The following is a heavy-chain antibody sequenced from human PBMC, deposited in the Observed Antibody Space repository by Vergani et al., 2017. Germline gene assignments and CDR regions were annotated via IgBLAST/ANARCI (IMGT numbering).Heavy chain of an antibody. D-gene: IGHD4-17*01. J-gene: IGHJ3*02. Sequence: QVQLVESGGGVVQPGRSLRLSCAASGFTFSSYAMHWVRQAPGKGLEWVAVISYDGSNKYYADSVKGRFTISRDNSKNTLYLQMNSLRAEDTAVYYCARDPGAEVTTQGDAFDIWGQGTMVTVSS. V-gene: IGHV3-30-3*01. CDR2: ISYDGSNK. CDR1: GFTFSSYA. CDR3: ARDPGAEVTTQGDAFDI.